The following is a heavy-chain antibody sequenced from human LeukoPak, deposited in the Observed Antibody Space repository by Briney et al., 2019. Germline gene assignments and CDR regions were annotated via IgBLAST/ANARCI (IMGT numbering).Heavy chain of an antibody. CDR1: GLTFSSYG. J-gene: IGHJ4*02. CDR3: ARDWVRGTSYFWSGYYTPFDY. CDR2: IWYHGSNK. V-gene: IGHV3-33*01. Sequence: QPGGSLRLTCAASGLTFSSYGMHWVRQAPGRGREWVAVIWYHGSNKYYADSVKGRFTISRDDSKNTLYLQMNSLRAEDTAVYYCARDWVRGTSYFWSGYYTPFDYWGQGTLVTVSS. D-gene: IGHD3-3*01.